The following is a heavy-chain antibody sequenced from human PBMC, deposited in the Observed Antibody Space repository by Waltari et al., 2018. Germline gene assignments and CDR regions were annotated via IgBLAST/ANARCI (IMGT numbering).Heavy chain of an antibody. CDR1: GGSFSGYY. V-gene: IGHV4-34*01. CDR3: ARRDYGDYGWVDP. Sequence: QVQLQQWGAGLLKPSETLSLTCAVYGGSFSGYYWSWIRQPPGKGLEWIGEINHSGSTNDNPSLKSRVTISVDTSKNQFSLKLSSVTAADTAVYYCARRDYGDYGWVDPWGQGTLVTVSS. D-gene: IGHD4-17*01. J-gene: IGHJ5*02. CDR2: INHSGST.